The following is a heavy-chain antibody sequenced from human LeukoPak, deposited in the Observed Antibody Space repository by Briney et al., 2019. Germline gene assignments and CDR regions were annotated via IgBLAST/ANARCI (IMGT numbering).Heavy chain of an antibody. CDR2: ISGSGGST. CDR3: AKETYYYDSSGYYLSNYFDY. CDR1: GFTFSSYA. J-gene: IGHJ4*02. V-gene: IGHV3-23*01. D-gene: IGHD3-22*01. Sequence: GGSLRLSRAASGFTFSSYAMSWVRQAPGKGLEWVSAISGSGGSTYYADSVKGRFTISRDNSKNTLYLQMNSLRAEDTAVYYCAKETYYYDSSGYYLSNYFDYWGQGTLVTVSS.